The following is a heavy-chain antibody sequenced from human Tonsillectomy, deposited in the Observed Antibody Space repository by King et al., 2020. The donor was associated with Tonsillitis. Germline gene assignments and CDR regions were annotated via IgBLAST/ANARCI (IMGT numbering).Heavy chain of an antibody. V-gene: IGHV4-34*01. J-gene: IGHJ6*02. CDR3: ASAVVVAAPGLPSYYYYSMDV. D-gene: IGHD2-15*01. CDR2: VDHTGRT. Sequence: VQLQQWGAGLLKPSETLSLTCAVYGGSFSAYCWSWIRQSPGKGLEWIGDVDHTGRTNYNPSLKSRVTISVDTSKNQFSLKLSSVTAADTAVYSCASAVVVAAPGLPSYYYYSMDVWGQGTTVTVSS. CDR1: GGSFSAYC.